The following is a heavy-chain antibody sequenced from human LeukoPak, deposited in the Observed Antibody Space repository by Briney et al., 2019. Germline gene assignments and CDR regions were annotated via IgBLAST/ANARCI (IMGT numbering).Heavy chain of an antibody. D-gene: IGHD6-19*01. CDR3: ARDVGQWLSPDY. J-gene: IGHJ4*02. Sequence: PSETLSLTCTVSGGSISSSSYYWGWIRQPPGKGLEWIGSIYYSGSTYYNPSLKSRVTISVDTSKNQFSLKLSSVTAADTAVYYCARDVGQWLSPDYWGQGTLVTVSS. CDR2: IYYSGST. CDR1: GGSISSSSYY. V-gene: IGHV4-39*07.